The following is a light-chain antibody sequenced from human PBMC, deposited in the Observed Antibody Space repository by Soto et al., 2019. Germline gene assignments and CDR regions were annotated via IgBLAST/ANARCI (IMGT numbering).Light chain of an antibody. CDR2: EVS. CDR1: SSDVGGYNY. V-gene: IGLV2-8*01. J-gene: IGLJ2*01. Sequence: QSALTQPPSASGSPGQSVTISCTGTSSDVGGYNYVSWYQQHPDKAPKLMIYEVSKRPSGVPDRFSGSKSGNTASLTVSGLQAEDEADYYCSSYAGSNNVVFGGGTKFTVL. CDR3: SSYAGSNNVV.